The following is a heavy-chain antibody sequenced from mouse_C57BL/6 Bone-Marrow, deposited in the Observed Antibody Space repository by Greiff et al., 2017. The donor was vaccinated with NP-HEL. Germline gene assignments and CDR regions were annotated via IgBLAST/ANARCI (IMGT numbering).Heavy chain of an antibody. CDR2: ILPGSGST. J-gene: IGHJ4*01. V-gene: IGHV1-9*01. CDR1: GYTFTGYW. Sequence: QVQLQQSGAELMKPGASVKLSCKATGYTFTGYWIEWVKQRPGHGLEWIGEILPGSGSTNYNEKFKGKATFTADTSSNTAYMQLSSLTTEDSAIYYCASQIYYYGSSYVYYAMDYWGQGTSVTVSS. CDR3: ASQIYYYGSSYVYYAMDY. D-gene: IGHD1-1*01.